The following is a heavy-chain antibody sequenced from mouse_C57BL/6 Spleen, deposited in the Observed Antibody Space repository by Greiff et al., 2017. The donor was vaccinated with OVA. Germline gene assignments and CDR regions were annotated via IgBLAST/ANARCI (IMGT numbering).Heavy chain of an antibody. Sequence: EVKLVESGGGLVKPGGSLKLSCAASGFTFSDYGMHWVRQAPEKGLEWVAYISSGSSTIYYADTMKGRFTISRDNAKNTLFLQMTRLRSEDTAMYYCARRDWEDAMDYWGQGTSVTVSS. CDR2: ISSGSSTI. J-gene: IGHJ4*01. CDR3: ARRDWEDAMDY. D-gene: IGHD4-1*01. CDR1: GFTFSDYG. V-gene: IGHV5-17*01.